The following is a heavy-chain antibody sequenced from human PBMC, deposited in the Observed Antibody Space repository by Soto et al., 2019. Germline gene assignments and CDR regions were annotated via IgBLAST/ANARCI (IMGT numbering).Heavy chain of an antibody. V-gene: IGHV4-30-2*01. Sequence: SETLSLTCAVSGGSISSGGYSWSWIRQPPGKGLEWIGYMYHSGSTYYNPSLKSRVTISIDRSKNQFSLKLSSVTAADTAVYYCASVPDYWGEGILVSV. CDR1: GGSISSGGYS. D-gene: IGHD2-2*01. CDR2: MYHSGST. J-gene: IGHJ4*02. CDR3: ASVPDY.